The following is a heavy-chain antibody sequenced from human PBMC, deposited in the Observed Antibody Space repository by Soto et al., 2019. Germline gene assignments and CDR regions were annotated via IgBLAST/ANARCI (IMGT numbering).Heavy chain of an antibody. D-gene: IGHD3-22*01. CDR1: GGSISSGGYY. CDR3: ARGGGGYDAFDI. V-gene: IGHV4-31*03. Sequence: TLSLTCTVSGGSISSGGYYWSWIRQHPGKGLEWIGYIYYSGSTYYNPSLKSRVTISVDTSKNQFSLKLSSVTAADTAVYYCARGGGGYDAFDIWGQGTMVTVSS. J-gene: IGHJ3*02. CDR2: IYYSGST.